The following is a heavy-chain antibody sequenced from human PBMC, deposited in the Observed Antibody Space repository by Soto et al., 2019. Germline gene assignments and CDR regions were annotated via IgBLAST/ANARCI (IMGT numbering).Heavy chain of an antibody. CDR2: ISSNGGST. CDR3: VKGEYRNYGSNAFDI. CDR1: GFTFSSYA. D-gene: IGHD1-7*01. Sequence: GGSLRLSCSASGFTFSSYAMHWVRQAPGKGLEYVSAISSNGGSTYYADSVKGRFTISRDNSKNTLYLQMSSLRAEDTAVYYSVKGEYRNYGSNAFDIWGQGTMVTVSS. V-gene: IGHV3-64D*08. J-gene: IGHJ3*02.